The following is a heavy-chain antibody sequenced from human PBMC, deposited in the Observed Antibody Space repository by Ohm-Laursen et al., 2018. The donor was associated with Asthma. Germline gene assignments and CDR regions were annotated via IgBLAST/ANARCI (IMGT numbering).Heavy chain of an antibody. CDR3: TTDYPLPTLEESSGYDYYYYGMDV. CDR2: IKSKTDGGTT. V-gene: IGHV3-15*01. D-gene: IGHD5-12*01. CDR1: GFTFSSYN. J-gene: IGHJ6*02. Sequence: SLRLSCAAPGFTFSSYNMNWVRQAPGKGLEWVGRIKSKTDGGTTDYAAPVKGRFTISRDDSKNTLYLQMNSLKTEDTAVYYCTTDYPLPTLEESSGYDYYYYGMDVWGQGTTVTVSS.